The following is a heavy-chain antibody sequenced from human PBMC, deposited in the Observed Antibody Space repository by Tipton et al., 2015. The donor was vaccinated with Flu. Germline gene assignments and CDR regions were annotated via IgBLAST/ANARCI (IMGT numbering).Heavy chain of an antibody. J-gene: IGHJ4*02. CDR2: IHHSGIT. V-gene: IGHV4-59*01. Sequence: TLSLTCSVSGGPLSNYFWSWIRQSPGKGLEWIGYIHHSGITSYNPSLKSRVSISVDTSKNQFSLRLSSVTAADTAVYYCARVYFIAAAGPPNYYLDYWGQGTPVTVSS. D-gene: IGHD6-13*01. CDR3: ARVYFIAAAGPPNYYLDY. CDR1: GGPLSNYF.